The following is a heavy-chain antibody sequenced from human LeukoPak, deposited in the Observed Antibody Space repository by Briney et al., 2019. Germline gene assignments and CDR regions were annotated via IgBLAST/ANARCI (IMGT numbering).Heavy chain of an antibody. J-gene: IGHJ4*02. CDR3: ARDRAWDYLDS. Sequence: GGSLRLSCAASGFTLSSHGMHWVRQAPGKGLEWVAVISYDGGKESYADSVKGRFTISRDNSKNTLYLQMDSLRVEDTAIYYCARDRAWDYLDSWDQGPLVTVSS. CDR1: GFTLSSHG. V-gene: IGHV3-30*03. D-gene: IGHD1-26*01. CDR2: ISYDGGKE.